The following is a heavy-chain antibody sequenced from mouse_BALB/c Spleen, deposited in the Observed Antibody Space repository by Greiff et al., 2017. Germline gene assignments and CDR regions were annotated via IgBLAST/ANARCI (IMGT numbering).Heavy chain of an antibody. Sequence: VQLKQSGAELVKPGASVKLSCTASGFNIKDTYMHWVKQRPEQGLEWIGRIDPANGNTKYDPKFQGKATITADTSSNTAYLQLSSLTSEDTAVYYCARAYYDYEDYAMDYWGQGTSVTVSS. CDR2: IDPANGNT. D-gene: IGHD2-4*01. CDR3: ARAYYDYEDYAMDY. J-gene: IGHJ4*01. V-gene: IGHV14-3*02. CDR1: GFNIKDTY.